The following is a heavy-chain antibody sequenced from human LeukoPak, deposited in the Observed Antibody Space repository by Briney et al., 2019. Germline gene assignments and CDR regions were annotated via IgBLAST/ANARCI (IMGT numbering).Heavy chain of an antibody. CDR1: GGSFSSYA. CDR2: IIPIFGTA. Sequence: SVKLSCNASGGSFSSYAISWVRQAPGQGLEWMGGIIPIFGTANYAQKFQGRVTITTDESTSTAYMELSSLRSEDTAVYYCARGRVKMATINYFDYWGQGTLVTVSS. D-gene: IGHD5-24*01. V-gene: IGHV1-69*05. J-gene: IGHJ4*02. CDR3: ARGRVKMATINYFDY.